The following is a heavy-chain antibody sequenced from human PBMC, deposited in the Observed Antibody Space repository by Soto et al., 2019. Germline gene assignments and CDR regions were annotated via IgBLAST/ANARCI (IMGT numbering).Heavy chain of an antibody. V-gene: IGHV2-5*02. CDR2: MYWDDDK. CDR3: AHTVWFGEFLPYFDY. D-gene: IGHD3-10*01. CDR1: GFSLSTSGVG. Sequence: QITLKESGPPLVKPTQTLTLTCTFSGFSLSTSGVGVGWIRQPSGKALEWLALMYWDDDKRYSPSLKSRLTTTQDTSKNQVVLTMTNMDPVETATYYCAHTVWFGEFLPYFDYWGQGTLVTVSS. J-gene: IGHJ4*02.